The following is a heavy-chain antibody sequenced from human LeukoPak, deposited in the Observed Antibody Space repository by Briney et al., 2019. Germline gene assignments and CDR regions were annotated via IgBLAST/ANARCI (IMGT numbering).Heavy chain of an antibody. CDR2: ISYDGNNK. CDR1: GFTFSNYW. V-gene: IGHV3-30*03. D-gene: IGHD6-13*01. J-gene: IGHJ4*02. Sequence: PGGSLRLSCAASGFTFSNYWMSWVRQAPGKGLEWVAVISYDGNNKYYADSVKGRFTISRDNSKNTLYLQMNNLRAEDTAVYFCALWSRKAATGTPEDFDYWGQGTLVTVSS. CDR3: ALWSRKAATGTPEDFDY.